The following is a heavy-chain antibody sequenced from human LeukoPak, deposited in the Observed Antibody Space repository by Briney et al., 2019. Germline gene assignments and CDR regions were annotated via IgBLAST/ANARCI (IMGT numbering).Heavy chain of an antibody. CDR3: ARVNGVHYYYYMDV. CDR1: GFTFSSYS. Sequence: GGSLRLSCAASGFTFSSYSMNWVRQAPGKGLEWVSSISSSSSYIYYADSVKGRFTISRDNAKNSLYLQMNSLRAADTAVYYCARVNGVHYYYYMDVWGKGTTVTVSS. J-gene: IGHJ6*03. CDR2: ISSSSSYI. V-gene: IGHV3-21*04. D-gene: IGHD4-17*01.